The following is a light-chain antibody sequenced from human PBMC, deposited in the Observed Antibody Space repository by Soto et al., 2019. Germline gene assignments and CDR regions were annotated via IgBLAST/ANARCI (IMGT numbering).Light chain of an antibody. CDR1: QSINSRY. J-gene: IGKJ3*01. Sequence: EIVLTQSPGTLSLSPGERATLSCRASQSINSRYLACYQQKPGQAPRLLIYGASSRATGIPDRFSGSGSGTYFTLTVSTLEPVDSAVYSCQQFGSSPGFIFGPRTIVDIK. CDR2: GAS. CDR3: QQFGSSPGFI. V-gene: IGKV3-20*01.